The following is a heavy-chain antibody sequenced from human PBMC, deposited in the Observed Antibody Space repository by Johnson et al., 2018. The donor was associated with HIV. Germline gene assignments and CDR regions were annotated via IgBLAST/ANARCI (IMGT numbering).Heavy chain of an antibody. V-gene: IGHV3-53*01. Sequence: VQLVESGGGLIQPGGSLRLSCAASGFTVSSNYMTWVRQAPGKGRERVSVIYGGGSTYHVDSVQGRFTISRDNSKNMLYLQMNSLRAEDTAVYYCARNPTLSARPGNAFDIWGQGTMVTVSS. CDR1: GFTVSSNY. J-gene: IGHJ3*02. CDR2: IYGGGST. CDR3: ARNPTLSARPGNAFDI. D-gene: IGHD6-6*01.